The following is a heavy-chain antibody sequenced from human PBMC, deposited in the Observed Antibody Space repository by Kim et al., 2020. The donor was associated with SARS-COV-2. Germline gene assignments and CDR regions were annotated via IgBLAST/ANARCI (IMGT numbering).Heavy chain of an antibody. V-gene: IGHV4-4*07. CDR2: IYTSGST. CDR3: ARVGPHTTVTTNYYYYYGMDV. CDR1: GGSISSYY. D-gene: IGHD4-17*01. J-gene: IGHJ6*02. Sequence: SETLSLTCTVSGGSISSYYWSWIRQPAGKGLEWIGRIYTSGSTNYNPSLKSRVTMSVDTSKNQFSLKLSSVTAADTAVYYCARVGPHTTVTTNYYYYYGMDVWGQGTTVTVSS.